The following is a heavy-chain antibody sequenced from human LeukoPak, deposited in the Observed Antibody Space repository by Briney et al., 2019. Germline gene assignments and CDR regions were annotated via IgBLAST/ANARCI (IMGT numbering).Heavy chain of an antibody. CDR3: AREVPEYYDFWSGYFYYFDY. D-gene: IGHD3-3*01. J-gene: IGHJ4*02. CDR1: GGSISSYY. V-gene: IGHV4-59*01. Sequence: NLSETLSLTCTVSGGSISSYYWSWIRQPPGKGLEWIGYIYYSGSTNYNPSLKSRVTISVDTSKNQFSLKLTSVTAADTAVYYCAREVPEYYDFWSGYFYYFDYWGQGTLVTVSS. CDR2: IYYSGST.